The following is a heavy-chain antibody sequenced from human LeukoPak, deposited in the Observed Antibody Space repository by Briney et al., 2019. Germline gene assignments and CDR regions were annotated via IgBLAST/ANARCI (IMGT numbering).Heavy chain of an antibody. CDR1: GFTFSSYA. Sequence: PGGSLRLSCAASGFTFSSYAMSWVRQAPGKGLEWVSAISGSGGSTYYADSVKGRFTISRDNSKNTLYLQMNSLRAEGTAVYYCAKDPDSSGYLYYFDYWGQGTLVTVSS. J-gene: IGHJ4*02. V-gene: IGHV3-23*01. CDR3: AKDPDSSGYLYYFDY. CDR2: ISGSGGST. D-gene: IGHD3-22*01.